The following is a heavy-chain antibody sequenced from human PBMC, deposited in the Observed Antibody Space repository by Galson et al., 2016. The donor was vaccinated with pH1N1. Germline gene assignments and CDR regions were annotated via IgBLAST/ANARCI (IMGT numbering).Heavy chain of an antibody. J-gene: IGHJ5*02. CDR1: GYTFTGHY. CDR3: ARIIRYSSGLDP. V-gene: IGHV1-2*02. Sequence: SVKVSCKASGYTFTGHYMHWVRQAPGRGLEWMGWINPENGDTKYAQKFQDRVTMTRDTSNSTAYVEVNRLTSDDTAVYYCARIIRYSSGLDPWGQGTLVTVSS. D-gene: IGHD2-21*01. CDR2: INPENGDT.